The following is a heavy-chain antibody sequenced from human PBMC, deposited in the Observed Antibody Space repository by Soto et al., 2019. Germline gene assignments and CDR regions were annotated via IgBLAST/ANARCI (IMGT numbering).Heavy chain of an antibody. J-gene: IGHJ4*02. CDR2: ISYSSSYI. CDR3: AGDLSGYYDGSGKQSFDY. CDR1: GFTFSSYS. D-gene: IGHD3-22*01. V-gene: IGHV3-21*06. Sequence: EVHLVESGGGLVKPGGSLRLSCAASGFTFSSYSMNWVRQAPGKGLEWVSSISYSSSYIYYADSVKGRFTISRDNAKNSRYLQMQSLRAEDTAVYYCAGDLSGYYDGSGKQSFDYWGRGTLVTVSS.